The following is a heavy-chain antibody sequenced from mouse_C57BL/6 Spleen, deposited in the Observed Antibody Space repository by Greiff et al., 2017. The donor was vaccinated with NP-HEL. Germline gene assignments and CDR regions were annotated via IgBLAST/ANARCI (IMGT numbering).Heavy chain of an antibody. V-gene: IGHV2-2*01. CDR2: IWSGGST. D-gene: IGHD2-4*01. J-gene: IGHJ4*01. CDR1: GFSLTSYG. CDR3: ARRGYDYDRGYAMDY. Sequence: QVQLKESGPGLVQPSQSLSITCTVSGFSLTSYGVHWVRQSPGKGLEWLGVIWSGGSTDYNAAFISRLSISKDNSKSQVFFKMNSLQADDTAIYYCARRGYDYDRGYAMDYWGQGTSVTVSS.